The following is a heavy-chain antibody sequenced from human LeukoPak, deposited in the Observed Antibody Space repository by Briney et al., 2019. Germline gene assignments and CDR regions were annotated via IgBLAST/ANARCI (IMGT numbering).Heavy chain of an antibody. J-gene: IGHJ6*04. CDR3: ARGGLLDV. CDR1: GGSISSGAFY. V-gene: IGHV4-61*02. Sequence: SETLSLTCTVSGGSISSGAFYWTWIRQPAGKGPEWIGRIFASGSTNYNPSLKSRVTISVDTSKNQFSLKLRSVTAADTAVYYCARGGLLDVWGKGTTVTVSS. CDR2: IFASGST.